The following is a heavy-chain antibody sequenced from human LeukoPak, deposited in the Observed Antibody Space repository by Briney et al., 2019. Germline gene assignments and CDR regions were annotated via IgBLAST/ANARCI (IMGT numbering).Heavy chain of an antibody. CDR1: GGSISSSSYY. Sequence: PSETLSLTCTVSGGSISSSSYYWGWIRQPPGKGLEWIGSIYYSGSTYYNPSLKSRVTISVDKSKNQFSLKLSSVTAADTAVYYCARVDTYCSSTSCPIRYAFDIWGQGTMVTVSS. J-gene: IGHJ3*02. CDR3: ARVDTYCSSTSCPIRYAFDI. D-gene: IGHD2-2*01. CDR2: IYYSGST. V-gene: IGHV4-39*07.